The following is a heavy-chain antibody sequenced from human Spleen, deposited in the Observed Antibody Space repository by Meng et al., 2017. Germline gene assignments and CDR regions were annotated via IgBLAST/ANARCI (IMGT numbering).Heavy chain of an antibody. CDR2: ISYDGSNK. CDR3: AKPGSWYYFDY. Sequence: GESLKISCAASGFTFSSYAMHWVRQAPGKGLEWVAVISYDGSNKYYADSVKGRFTISRDNSNNTLYLQMHSLTAEDTAVYYCAKPGSWYYFDYWGQGTLVTVSS. CDR1: GFTFSSYA. D-gene: IGHD6-13*01. V-gene: IGHV3-30*07. J-gene: IGHJ4*02.